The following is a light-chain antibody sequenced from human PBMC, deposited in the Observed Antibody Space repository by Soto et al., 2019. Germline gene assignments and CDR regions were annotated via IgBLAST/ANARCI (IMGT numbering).Light chain of an antibody. CDR1: QRVGRNY. Sequence: EIVLTQSPGTLPLSPGERATLSCRASQRVGRNYLAWYQQKPGQDPRLLIHGASSRATGIPDRFSGSGSGTDFTLTISRLEPEDFAVYYCQQYASSPLTFGVGTKVEIK. V-gene: IGKV3-20*01. CDR2: GAS. J-gene: IGKJ4*01. CDR3: QQYASSPLT.